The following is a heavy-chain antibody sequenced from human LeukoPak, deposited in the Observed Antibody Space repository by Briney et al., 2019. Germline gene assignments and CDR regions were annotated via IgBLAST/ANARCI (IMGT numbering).Heavy chain of an antibody. CDR1: GGSISSSSYY. D-gene: IGHD6-19*01. CDR2: IYYSGCT. Sequence: SETLSLTCTVSGGSISSSSYYWGWIRQPPGKGLEWIGSIYYSGCTYYNASLKSRVTISVDTSKNQFSLKLSSVTAADTAVYYCARKRSGWYSPWGQGTLVTVSS. V-gene: IGHV4-39*01. CDR3: ARKRSGWYSP. J-gene: IGHJ5*02.